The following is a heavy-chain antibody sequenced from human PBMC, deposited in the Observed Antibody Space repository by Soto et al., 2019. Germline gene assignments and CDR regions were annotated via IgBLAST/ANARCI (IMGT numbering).Heavy chain of an antibody. J-gene: IGHJ3*02. D-gene: IGHD2-2*02. V-gene: IGHV1-69*02. CDR1: GGTFSSYT. CDR2: IIPILGIA. Sequence: GASVKVSCKASGGTFSSYTISWVRQAPGQGLEWMGRIIPILGIANYAQKFQGRVTITADKSTSTAYMELSSLRSEDTAVYYCARGAIVVVPAAIDSEDAFDIWGQGTMVTVSS. CDR3: ARGAIVVVPAAIDSEDAFDI.